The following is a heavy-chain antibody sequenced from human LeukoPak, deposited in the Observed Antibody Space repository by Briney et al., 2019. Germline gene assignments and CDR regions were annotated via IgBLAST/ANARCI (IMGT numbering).Heavy chain of an antibody. V-gene: IGHV3-23*01. CDR1: GFTFSTYA. Sequence: PGGSLRLSCAASGFTFSTYAMSWVRQTPGKGLEWVSYITSRDGATYYADSVKGRFTISRDNSENTLFLQMNSLRAEDTAVYYCARDRPNYYDSSGHYYRRDGDYWGQGTLVTVSS. CDR3: ARDRPNYYDSSGHYYRRDGDY. D-gene: IGHD3-22*01. CDR2: ITSRDGAT. J-gene: IGHJ4*02.